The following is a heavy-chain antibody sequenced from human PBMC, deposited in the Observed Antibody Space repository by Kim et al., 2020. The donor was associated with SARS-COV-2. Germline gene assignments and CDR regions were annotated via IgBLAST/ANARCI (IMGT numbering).Heavy chain of an antibody. J-gene: IGHJ4*02. CDR3: ARTTSSGWNSGYFDY. V-gene: IGHV4-4*07. CDR2: IYTSGST. Sequence: SETLSLICTVSGGSISSYYWSWIRQPAGKGLEWIGRIYTSGSTNYNPSLKSRVTMSVDTSKNQFSLKLSSVTAADTAVYYCARTTSSGWNSGYFDYWGQGTLVTVSS. CDR1: GGSISSYY. D-gene: IGHD6-19*01.